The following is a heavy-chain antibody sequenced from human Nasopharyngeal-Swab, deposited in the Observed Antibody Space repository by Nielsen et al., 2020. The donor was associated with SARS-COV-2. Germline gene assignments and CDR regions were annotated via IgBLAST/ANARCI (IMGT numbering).Heavy chain of an antibody. CDR1: GFTFNIYG. V-gene: IGHV3-30*03. D-gene: IGHD3-16*01. CDR2: ISYEGSLK. CDR3: ARRRPILHLGEFSSSFDS. J-gene: IGHJ4*02. Sequence: GESLKISCAVSGFTFNIYGMHWVRQAPGKGLEWVALISYEGSLKYYADSVKGRFTISRDSSKNTVYLQMNSLRPEDTAVYYCARRRPILHLGEFSSSFDSWGQGTLVTVSS.